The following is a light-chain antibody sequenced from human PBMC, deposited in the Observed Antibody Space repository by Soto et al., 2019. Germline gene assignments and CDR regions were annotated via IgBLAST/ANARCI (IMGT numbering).Light chain of an antibody. CDR3: QQTYSAPYS. Sequence: DIQMTQSPSSLSASVGDRVTITCRASQSITNNLNWYQQNPGKAPKLLIYAASSLENGVPSSFSGSGSGTDFTLTISSLQPEDFATYYCQQTYSAPYSFGQGTKLEIK. CDR1: QSITNN. CDR2: AAS. J-gene: IGKJ2*01. V-gene: IGKV1-39*01.